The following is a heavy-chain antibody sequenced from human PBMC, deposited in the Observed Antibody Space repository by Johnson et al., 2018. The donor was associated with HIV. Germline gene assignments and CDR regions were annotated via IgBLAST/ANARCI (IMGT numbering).Heavy chain of an antibody. CDR2: IKQDGSEK. Sequence: VQLVESGGGVVQPGGSLRLSCAASGFTFSTYWMSWVRQAPGKGLEWVANIKQDGSEKYYVDSVKGRFTISRDNAKNTLYLQMGSLRAEDMAVYYCARGGGVVGNAFDIWGQGTMVTVSS. D-gene: IGHD1-26*01. CDR1: GFTFSTYW. V-gene: IGHV3-7*01. J-gene: IGHJ3*02. CDR3: ARGGGVVGNAFDI.